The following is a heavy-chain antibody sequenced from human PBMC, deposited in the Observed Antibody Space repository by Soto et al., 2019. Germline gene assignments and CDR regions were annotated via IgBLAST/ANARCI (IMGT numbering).Heavy chain of an antibody. J-gene: IGHJ4*02. Sequence: QVQLQESGPGLVKPSQTLSLTCTVSGGSISSGDYYWSWIRQPPGKGLEWIGYIYYSGSTYYNPSLMSQATISVDTPQNQFSLKLSSVTAADTAVYYRASDCGGDCSLEYWGQGTLVTVSS. D-gene: IGHD2-21*02. V-gene: IGHV4-30-4*01. CDR2: IYYSGST. CDR3: ASDCGGDCSLEY. CDR1: GGSISSGDYY.